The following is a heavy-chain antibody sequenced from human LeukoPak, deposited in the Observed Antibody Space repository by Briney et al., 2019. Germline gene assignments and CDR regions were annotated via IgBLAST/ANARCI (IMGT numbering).Heavy chain of an antibody. CDR3: ARGRDTGFDFDY. Sequence: SETLSLTCSVSGDSITSYYWNWIRQPPGKGLEWIGYINYSGTTHFNPSLKSRLTMSVDTSNNELSLNLSSVTAADTAVYFCARGRDTGFDFDYWGQGTLVTVSS. CDR1: GDSITSYY. CDR2: INYSGTT. V-gene: IGHV4-59*01. J-gene: IGHJ4*02. D-gene: IGHD5-12*01.